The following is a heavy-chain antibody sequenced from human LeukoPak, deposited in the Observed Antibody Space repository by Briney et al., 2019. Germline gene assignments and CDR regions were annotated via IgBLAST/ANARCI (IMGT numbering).Heavy chain of an antibody. D-gene: IGHD5-24*01. J-gene: IGHJ6*02. CDR2: IIPILDIT. Sequence: ASVKVSCKASGGTFSTYGISWVRQAPGQGPEWMGRIIPILDITNYAQKFQGRVTITADKSTSTAFMELNSLRSKDTAVYYCARGRRDGYNFDNYYGMDVWGQGTTVIVSS. V-gene: IGHV1-69*04. CDR1: GGTFSTYG. CDR3: ARGRRDGYNFDNYYGMDV.